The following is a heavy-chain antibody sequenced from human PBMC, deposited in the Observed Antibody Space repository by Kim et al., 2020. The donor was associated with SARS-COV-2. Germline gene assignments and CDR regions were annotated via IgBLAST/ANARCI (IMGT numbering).Heavy chain of an antibody. J-gene: IGHJ6*03. CDR2: ISAYNGNT. CDR3: ARSPLWFGELLPYYYYMDV. D-gene: IGHD3-10*01. CDR1: GYTFTSYG. V-gene: IGHV1-18*01. Sequence: ASVKVSCKASGYTFTSYGISWVRQAPGKGLEWMGWISAYNGNTNYAQKLQGRVPMTTDTSPSTAYMELRSLRSDDTAVYYCARSPLWFGELLPYYYYMDVWGKGTTVTVSS.